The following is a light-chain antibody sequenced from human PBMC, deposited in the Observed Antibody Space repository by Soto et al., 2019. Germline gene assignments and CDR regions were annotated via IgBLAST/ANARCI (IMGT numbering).Light chain of an antibody. J-gene: IGLJ2*01. CDR3: SSYTGSSTLVK. V-gene: IGLV2-14*03. CDR2: DVS. Sequence: QSALTQPASMSGSPGQSITISCTGTSSDVGGYNYVSWYQQHPGKAPKLMIYDVSNRPSGVSDRFSGSRSGNTASLAISGLQAEDEAHYYCSSYTGSSTLVKFGGGTKVTVL. CDR1: SSDVGGYNY.